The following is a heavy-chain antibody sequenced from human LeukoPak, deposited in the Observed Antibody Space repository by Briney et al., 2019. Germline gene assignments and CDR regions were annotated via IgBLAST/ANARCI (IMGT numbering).Heavy chain of an antibody. Sequence: SQTLSLTCAISGDSVSSNSVAWSWIRQSPSRGLEWLGRTYYRSEWYNDYAVSVKSRITINPDTSKNQFSLQLNSMTPEDTAVYYCAREGSEGYLFDYWGQGTLVTVSS. CDR2: TYYRSEWYN. CDR3: AREGSEGYLFDY. CDR1: GDSVSSNSVA. V-gene: IGHV6-1*01. J-gene: IGHJ4*02. D-gene: IGHD1-1*01.